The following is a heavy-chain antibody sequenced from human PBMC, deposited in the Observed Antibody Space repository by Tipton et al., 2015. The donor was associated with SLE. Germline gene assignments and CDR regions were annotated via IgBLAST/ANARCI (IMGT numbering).Heavy chain of an antibody. Sequence: SLRLSCAASGFTFSSYAMSWVRQAPGKGLEWVSAISGSGGSTYYADSVKGRFTISRDNSKNTLYLQMNSLRAEDTAVYYCARTSIAARDLDYWGQGTLVTVSS. CDR1: GFTFSSYA. CDR2: ISGSGGST. D-gene: IGHD6-6*01. J-gene: IGHJ4*02. V-gene: IGHV3-23*01. CDR3: ARTSIAARDLDY.